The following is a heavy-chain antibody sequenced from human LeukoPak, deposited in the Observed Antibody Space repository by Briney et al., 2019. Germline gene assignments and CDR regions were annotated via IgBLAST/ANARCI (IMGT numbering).Heavy chain of an antibody. V-gene: IGHV3-23*05. CDR3: ARITLQGPYGMDV. CDR1: GFTFSSYA. Sequence: GGSLRLSCAASGFTFSSYAVNWVRQAPGKGLEWVSAITSSYIREHYADSVKGRFTISRDNSKNTLYLQMNSVRAEDTAVYYCARITLQGPYGMDVWGQGTTVTVSS. J-gene: IGHJ6*02. CDR2: ITSSYIRE. D-gene: IGHD3-16*01.